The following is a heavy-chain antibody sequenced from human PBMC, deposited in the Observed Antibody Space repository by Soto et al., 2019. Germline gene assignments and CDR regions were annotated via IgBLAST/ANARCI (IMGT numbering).Heavy chain of an antibody. D-gene: IGHD2-2*01. CDR2: IYWDGDK. CDR3: AHRYCSSSSCHPYYCYEMDV. J-gene: IGHJ6*02. Sequence: SGPTLVNPTQTLTLTCTFSGFSLSTYGVGVNWIRQPPGKALEWLALIYWDGDKRYSPSLRSRLTITKDTSKNQVVLAMTNMEPVDTGTYYCAHRYCSSSSCHPYYCYEMDVWGQGTTVTVSS. CDR1: GFSLSTYGVG. V-gene: IGHV2-5*02.